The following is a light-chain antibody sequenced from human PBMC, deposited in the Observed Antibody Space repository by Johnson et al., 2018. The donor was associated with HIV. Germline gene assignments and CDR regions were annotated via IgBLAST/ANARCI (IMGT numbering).Light chain of an antibody. J-gene: IGLJ1*01. CDR1: SSNIADNY. CDR3: GTWDSSLSAYV. V-gene: IGLV1-51*01. Sequence: QSVLTQPHSVSAAPGQQVTISCSGSSSNIADNYVSWYQQLPGTAPKLLIYDNDKRPSGIPDRFSGSQSGTSATLGITGLQTGDEADYYCGTWDSSLSAYVFGTGTKVTVL. CDR2: DND.